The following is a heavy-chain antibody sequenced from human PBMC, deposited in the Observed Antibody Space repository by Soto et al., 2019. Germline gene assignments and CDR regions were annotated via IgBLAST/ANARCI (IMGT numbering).Heavy chain of an antibody. J-gene: IGHJ6*02. Sequence: SETLSLTCTVSGGSITSSRYYWGWVRQPPGKGLEWIGNIYYSGSTYYNPSLKSRVTISVVTSKNQFSLKLSSVTAADTAVCYCARQFPDCSSTSCYGYYYYYYGMDVWGQGTTVTVSS. CDR1: GGSITSSRYY. D-gene: IGHD2-2*01. CDR2: IYYSGST. V-gene: IGHV4-39*01. CDR3: ARQFPDCSSTSCYGYYYYYYGMDV.